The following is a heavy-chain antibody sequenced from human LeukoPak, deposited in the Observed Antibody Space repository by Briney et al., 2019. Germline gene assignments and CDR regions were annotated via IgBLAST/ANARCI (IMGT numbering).Heavy chain of an antibody. CDR1: GYIFSHYV. V-gene: IGHV7-4-1*02. D-gene: IGHD5-24*01. CDR2: INTYSGNP. J-gene: IGHJ4*02. CDR3: ARVSDGPFDS. Sequence: ASVKVSCKASGYIFSHYVINWVRQAPGQGLEWMRWINTYSGNPTYAQDFTGRFVFSLDTSVSAAYLQISSLKPEDTAVYYCARVSDGPFDSWGQGTLVTVSS.